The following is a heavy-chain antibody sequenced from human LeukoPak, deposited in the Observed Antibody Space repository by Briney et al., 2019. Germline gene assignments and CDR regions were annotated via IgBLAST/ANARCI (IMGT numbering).Heavy chain of an antibody. CDR1: GFTFSSFA. V-gene: IGHV3-30*01. J-gene: IGHJ3*02. CDR3: ATLDYYDSSGYIDVFDI. D-gene: IGHD3-22*01. CDR2: ISYDGTNK. Sequence: GGSLRLSCAASGFTFSSFALHWVRQAPGKGLEWVAVISYDGTNKYYADSVKGRFTISRDNFQKTLYLQMNSLRAEDTAVYHCATLDYYDSSGYIDVFDIWGQGTMVTVSS.